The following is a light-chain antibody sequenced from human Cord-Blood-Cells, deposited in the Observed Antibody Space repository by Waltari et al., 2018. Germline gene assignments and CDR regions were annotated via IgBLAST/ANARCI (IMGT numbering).Light chain of an antibody. V-gene: IGKV1-33*01. J-gene: IGKJ3*01. CDR3: QQYDNLPPPT. Sequence: DIQMTQSPSSLSASVGHRVTITCQASQDISNYLNWYQQKPGKAPKLLIYDAANLETGVPSRFSGSGSGTDFTFTISSLQPEDIATYYCQQYDNLPPPTFGPGTKVDIK. CDR1: QDISNY. CDR2: DAA.